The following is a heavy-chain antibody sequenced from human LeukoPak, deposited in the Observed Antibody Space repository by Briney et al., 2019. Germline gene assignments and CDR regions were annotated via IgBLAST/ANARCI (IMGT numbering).Heavy chain of an antibody. J-gene: IGHJ6*04. V-gene: IGHV4-31*03. Sequence: SQTLSLTCTVSGGSLSSGGYYCSWIRQHPGKGLEWIGYIYYSGSTYYNPSLKSRVTISVDTSKNQFSLKLSSVTDADTAVYYCARESITMVRGVISDGMDVWGKGTTVTVSS. CDR2: IYYSGST. CDR1: GGSLSSGGYY. CDR3: ARESITMVRGVISDGMDV. D-gene: IGHD3-10*01.